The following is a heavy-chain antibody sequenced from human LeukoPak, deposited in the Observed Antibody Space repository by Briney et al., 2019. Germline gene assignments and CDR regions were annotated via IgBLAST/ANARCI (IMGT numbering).Heavy chain of an antibody. CDR3: ARVEGIAAASDWFDP. Sequence: ASVKVSCKASGYTFTGYYMHWVRQAPGQGLEWMGWINPNSGGTNYAQKFQGRVTMTRDTSISTAYMELSRLRSDDTAVYYCARVEGIAAASDWFDPWGQGTLVTVSS. CDR2: INPNSGGT. CDR1: GYTFTGYY. V-gene: IGHV1-2*02. D-gene: IGHD6-13*01. J-gene: IGHJ5*02.